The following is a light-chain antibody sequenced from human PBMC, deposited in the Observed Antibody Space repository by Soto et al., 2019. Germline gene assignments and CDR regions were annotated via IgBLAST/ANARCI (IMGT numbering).Light chain of an antibody. CDR2: GAS. Sequence: EIVMTQSPATLSVSPGERATLSCRASQSVSSNLAWYQQKPGQAHTLLIYGASTRATGIPARFSGSGSGTEFTLTISSLQSEDFAVYYCQQYNNWLPWTFGQGPKMEIK. V-gene: IGKV3-15*01. CDR3: QQYNNWLPWT. CDR1: QSVSSN. J-gene: IGKJ1*01.